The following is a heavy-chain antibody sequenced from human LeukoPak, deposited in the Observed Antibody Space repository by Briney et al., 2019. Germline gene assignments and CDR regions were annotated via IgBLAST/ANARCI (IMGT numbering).Heavy chain of an antibody. Sequence: GGSLRLSCAASGFTFSTYWMHWVRQAPGKGLVWVSRIDSDGINSYYADSVKGRFTISRDNAKNSLYLQMDSLRAEDAAVYYCARDGITMRILEYWGQGTLVTVSS. V-gene: IGHV3-74*01. J-gene: IGHJ4*02. CDR3: ARDGITMRILEY. D-gene: IGHD3-10*01. CDR1: GFTFSTYW. CDR2: IDSDGINS.